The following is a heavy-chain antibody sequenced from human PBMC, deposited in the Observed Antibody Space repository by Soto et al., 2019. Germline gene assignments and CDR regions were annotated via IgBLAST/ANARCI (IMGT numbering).Heavy chain of an antibody. CDR3: ARPLETATVAGYYYYYGMDV. J-gene: IGHJ6*02. V-gene: IGHV3-48*03. CDR1: GFTFSSYE. D-gene: IGHD4-4*01. CDR2: ITGRGTTI. Sequence: HPWGSLRLSCAASGFTFSSYEMNWVRQAPGRGLEWVSYITGRGTTIYYADSVRGRFTISRDNAKNSLYLQMNSLRAEDTAVYYCARPLETATVAGYYYYYGMDVWGQGTTVTVSS.